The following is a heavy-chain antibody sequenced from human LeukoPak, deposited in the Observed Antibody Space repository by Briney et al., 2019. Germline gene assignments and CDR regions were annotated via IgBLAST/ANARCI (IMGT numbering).Heavy chain of an antibody. Sequence: PGGSLRLSCAASGFTFSSYGMHWVRQAPGKGLEWVAFIRYDGNDKYYADSVKGRFTISRDNSKSTLYLQMNSLRPDDVAMYYCVKEDSVTGDYWGQGTLVTVSS. D-gene: IGHD6-19*01. CDR1: GFTFSSYG. CDR3: VKEDSVTGDY. J-gene: IGHJ4*01. V-gene: IGHV3-30*02. CDR2: IRYDGNDK.